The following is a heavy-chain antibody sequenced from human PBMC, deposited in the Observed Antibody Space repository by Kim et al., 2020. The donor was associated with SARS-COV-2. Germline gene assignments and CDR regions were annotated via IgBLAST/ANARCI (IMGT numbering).Heavy chain of an antibody. J-gene: IGHJ4*02. CDR3: ARVAREVETRINRGGYYFDY. CDR1: GFTFSDYY. Sequence: GGSLRLSCAASGFTFSDYYMSWIRQAPGKGLEWVSYISSSSSYTNYADSVKGRFTISRDNAKNSLYLQMNSLRAEDTAVYYCARVAREVETRINRGGYYFDYWGQGTLVTISS. CDR2: ISSSSSYT. V-gene: IGHV3-11*05. D-gene: IGHD2-2*01.